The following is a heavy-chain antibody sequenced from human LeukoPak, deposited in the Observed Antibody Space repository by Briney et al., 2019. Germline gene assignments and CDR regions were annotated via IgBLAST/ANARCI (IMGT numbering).Heavy chain of an antibody. Sequence: GGSLRLSCAASGFTFSSYWMNWVRQAPGKGLVWVSRIKSDERTTSYADSVKGRFTIYRDNARNTLYLQMNKQLKESPAVYYCARGNGGSYGGRFDYWGQGTLVTVSS. D-gene: IGHD1-26*01. CDR3: ARGNGGSYGGRFDY. CDR2: IKSDERTT. J-gene: IGHJ4*02. V-gene: IGHV3-74*01. CDR1: GFTFSSYW.